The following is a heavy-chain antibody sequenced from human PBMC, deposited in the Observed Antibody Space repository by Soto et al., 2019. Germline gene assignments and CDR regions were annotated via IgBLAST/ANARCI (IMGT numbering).Heavy chain of an antibody. D-gene: IGHD3-10*01. V-gene: IGHV3-30-3*01. CDR3: ARALSFYYGSGGGGMDV. J-gene: IGHJ6*02. CDR1: GFTFSSYA. Sequence: PGGSLRLSCAASGFTFSSYAMHWVRQAPGKGLEWVAVISYDGSNKYYADSVKGRFTISRDNSKNTLYLQMNSLRAEDTAVYYCARALSFYYGSGGGGMDVWGQGTTVTVSS. CDR2: ISYDGSNK.